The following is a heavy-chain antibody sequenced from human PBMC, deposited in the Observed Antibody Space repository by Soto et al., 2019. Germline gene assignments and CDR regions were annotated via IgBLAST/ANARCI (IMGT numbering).Heavy chain of an antibody. Sequence: ASVKVSCKASGYTFTSYGISWVRQAPGQGLEWMGWISAYNGNTNYAQKLQGRVTMTTDTSTSTAYMELRSLRSDDTAVYYCARGRSAELRFLEWLLPDYYFDYWGQGTLVTVSS. J-gene: IGHJ4*02. CDR3: ARGRSAELRFLEWLLPDYYFDY. CDR1: GYTFTSYG. D-gene: IGHD3-3*01. V-gene: IGHV1-18*01. CDR2: ISAYNGNT.